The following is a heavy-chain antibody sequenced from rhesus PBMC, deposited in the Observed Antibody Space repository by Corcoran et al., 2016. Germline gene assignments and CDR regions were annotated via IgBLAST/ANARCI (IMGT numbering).Heavy chain of an antibody. Sequence: QVQLQESGPGLVKPSETLSLTCAVSGYSISGYYWSWIRQAPGKGLEWIGYITYRGSTSYNPSLKSRVTISKDTSKNQFSLKLSSVTAADTAVYYCARGGYSGSYYHFDYWGQGVLVTVSS. D-gene: IGHD3-16*01. CDR1: GYSISGYY. J-gene: IGHJ4*01. V-gene: IGHV4-122*02. CDR2: ITYRGST. CDR3: ARGGYSGSYYHFDY.